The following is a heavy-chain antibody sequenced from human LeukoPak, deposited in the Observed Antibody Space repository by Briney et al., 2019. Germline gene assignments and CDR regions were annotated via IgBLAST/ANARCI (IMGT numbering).Heavy chain of an antibody. CDR1: GFTFSDYG. CDR3: ARDIVAAGGRYFDH. V-gene: IGHV3-33*01. Sequence: GGSLRLSCAASGFTFSDYGMHWVRQTPGRGLEWVAAIWYDGSNKYYADSVEGRFTISRDNSKNTLYLQMNSLGGEDMALYYCARDIVAAGGRYFDHWGQGTLVTVSS. D-gene: IGHD6-13*01. CDR2: IWYDGSNK. J-gene: IGHJ4*02.